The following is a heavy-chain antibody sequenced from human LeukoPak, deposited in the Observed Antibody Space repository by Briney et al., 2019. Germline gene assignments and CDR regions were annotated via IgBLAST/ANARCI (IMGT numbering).Heavy chain of an antibody. D-gene: IGHD3-16*02. CDR1: GGSISSSSYY. CDR2: IYYGGST. CDR3: ARHYDYVWGSYRP. V-gene: IGHV4-39*01. J-gene: IGHJ5*02. Sequence: SGTLSLTCTVSGGSISSSSYYWGWIRQPPGKGLEWIGSIYYGGSTYYNPSLKSRVTISVDTSKNQFSLKLSSVTAADTAVYYCARHYDYVWGSYRPWGQGTLVTVSS.